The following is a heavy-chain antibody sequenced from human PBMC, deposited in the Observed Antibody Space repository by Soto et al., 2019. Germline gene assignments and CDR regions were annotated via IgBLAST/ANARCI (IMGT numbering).Heavy chain of an antibody. Sequence: SETLSLTCTVSGGSISSGGYYWSWIRQHPGKGLEWIGYIYYSGSTYYNPSLKSRVTISVDTSKNQFSLKLSSVTAADTAVYYSARSSGWPQSYYHYGLNFWGQGTTVTVSS. V-gene: IGHV4-31*03. CDR1: GGSISSGGYY. CDR2: IYYSGST. CDR3: ARSSGWPQSYYHYGLNF. D-gene: IGHD6-19*01. J-gene: IGHJ6*02.